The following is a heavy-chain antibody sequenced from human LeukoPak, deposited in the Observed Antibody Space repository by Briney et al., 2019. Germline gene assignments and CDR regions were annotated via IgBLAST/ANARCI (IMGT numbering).Heavy chain of an antibody. CDR3: ARDGEVYHSTDYHEAMLDP. CDR2: IKQDGSEN. V-gene: IGHV3-7*01. D-gene: IGHD3-22*01. CDR1: GFTFSNYW. Sequence: GGSLRLFCTASGFTFSNYWMSWVRQAPGKGLEWVANIKQDGSENYYVDSVKGRFTISRDNAKNSLYLQMNSLRAEDTAVYYCARDGEVYHSTDYHEAMLDPWGQGTLVTVSS. J-gene: IGHJ5*02.